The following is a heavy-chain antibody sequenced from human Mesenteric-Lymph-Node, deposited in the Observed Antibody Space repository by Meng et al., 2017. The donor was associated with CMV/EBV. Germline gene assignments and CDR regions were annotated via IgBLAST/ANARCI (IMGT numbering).Heavy chain of an antibody. V-gene: IGHV3-49*04. CDR1: GFTFSDYA. D-gene: IGHD2-2*03. J-gene: IGHJ6*02. CDR2: IRSKTYGGTT. Sequence: GESLKISCTTSGFTFSDYAMSWVRQAPGKGLEWVGFIRSKTYGGTTEFAASVAGRFSISRDDAESIAYLQMNSLKNEDAAVYYCTRFPGYPVYYYALDVWGQGTTVTVSS. CDR3: TRFPGYPVYYYALDV.